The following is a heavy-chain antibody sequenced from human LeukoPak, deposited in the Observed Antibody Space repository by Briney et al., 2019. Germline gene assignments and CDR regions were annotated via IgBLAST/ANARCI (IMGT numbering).Heavy chain of an antibody. Sequence: GGSLRLACAASGFTFSSYEMDWVRQAPGKGLEWVSCISSSGSTIYYADSEKGRFTTARDNAKNSLYLQMNSLRAEHTAVYYCARSPRRLLRYYYYMDVWGKGTTVTISS. D-gene: IGHD2-15*01. V-gene: IGHV3-48*03. J-gene: IGHJ6*03. CDR2: ISSSGSTI. CDR1: GFTFSSYE. CDR3: ARSPRRLLRYYYYMDV.